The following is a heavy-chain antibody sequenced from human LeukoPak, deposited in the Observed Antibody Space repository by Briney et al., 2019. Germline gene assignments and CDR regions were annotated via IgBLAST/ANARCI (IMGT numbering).Heavy chain of an antibody. CDR1: GFTFSSYA. V-gene: IGHV3-30-3*01. J-gene: IGHJ4*02. CDR3: ARDSFLWFGEFTN. CDR2: ISYDGSNK. D-gene: IGHD3-10*01. Sequence: GGSLRLSCAASGFTFSSYAMHWVRQAPGKGLEWVAVISYDGSNKYYADSVKGRFTISRDNSKNTLYLQMNSLRAEDTAVYYCARDSFLWFGEFTNWGQGTLVTVSS.